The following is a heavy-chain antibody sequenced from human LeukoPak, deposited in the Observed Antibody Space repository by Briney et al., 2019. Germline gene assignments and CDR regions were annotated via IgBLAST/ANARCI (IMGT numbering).Heavy chain of an antibody. J-gene: IGHJ4*02. Sequence: PSQTLSLTCAVSGGSISSGGYSWSWIRQPPGKGLEWIGYIYHSGSTYYNPSLKSRVTISVDRSKNQFSLKLSSVTAADTAVYYCARGHRSGYSSGWYGSYWGQGTLVTVSS. CDR1: GGSISSGGYS. CDR3: ARGHRSGYSSGWYGSY. D-gene: IGHD6-19*01. CDR2: IYHSGST. V-gene: IGHV4-30-2*01.